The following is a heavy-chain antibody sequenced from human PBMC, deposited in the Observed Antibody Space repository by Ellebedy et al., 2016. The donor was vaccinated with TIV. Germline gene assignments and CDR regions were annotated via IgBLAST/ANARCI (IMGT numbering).Heavy chain of an antibody. CDR3: VKDRYLEAYGMAV. Sequence: GGSLRLXXAASGFTFSSYAMHWVRQAPGKGLEWVAVISYDGSNKYYADSVKGRFTISRDNSKNTLYLQMNSLRAEDTAVYYCVKDRYLEAYGMAVWGQGTAVTVSS. D-gene: IGHD1-1*01. CDR2: ISYDGSNK. V-gene: IGHV3-30*04. CDR1: GFTFSSYA. J-gene: IGHJ6*02.